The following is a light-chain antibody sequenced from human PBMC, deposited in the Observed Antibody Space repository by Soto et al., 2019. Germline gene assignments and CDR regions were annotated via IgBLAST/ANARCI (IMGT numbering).Light chain of an antibody. V-gene: IGKV3-11*01. CDR1: QSVRSY. Sequence: EIVLTQSPATLSLSPGERATLSCRASQSVRSYLTWYQQKPGQAPRLLVYDASNRAAGIPARFSGSGSGTDFTLTISSLEPEDFAVYYCQHRSSWPLTFVGGTKVEIK. CDR3: QHRSSWPLT. J-gene: IGKJ4*01. CDR2: DAS.